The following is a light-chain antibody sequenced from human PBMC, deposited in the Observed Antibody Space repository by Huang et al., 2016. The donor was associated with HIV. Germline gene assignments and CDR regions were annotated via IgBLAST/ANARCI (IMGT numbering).Light chain of an antibody. J-gene: IGKJ1*01. CDR3: QQRSNWPPWT. Sequence: EIVLTQSPPTLSLSPGERATLSCRASQSVSSYLAWYQQKPGQAPRLLSYDASTRATGIPARFSGSGSGTDFPLTLSSLEPEAFAVYYCQQRSNWPPWTFGQGTKVEIK. CDR2: DAS. CDR1: QSVSSY. V-gene: IGKV3-11*01.